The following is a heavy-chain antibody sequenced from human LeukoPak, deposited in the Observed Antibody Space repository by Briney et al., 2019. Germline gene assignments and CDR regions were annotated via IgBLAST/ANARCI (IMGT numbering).Heavy chain of an antibody. Sequence: PSETLSLTCAVYGGSFSGYYWSWIRQPPGKGLEWIGRIYTSGSTNYNPSLKSRVTMSVDTSKNQFSLKLSSVTAADTAVYYCARVGPRSGWYGYYFDYWGQGTLVTVSS. J-gene: IGHJ4*02. CDR1: GGSFSGYY. CDR3: ARVGPRSGWYGYYFDY. V-gene: IGHV4-59*10. D-gene: IGHD6-19*01. CDR2: IYTSGST.